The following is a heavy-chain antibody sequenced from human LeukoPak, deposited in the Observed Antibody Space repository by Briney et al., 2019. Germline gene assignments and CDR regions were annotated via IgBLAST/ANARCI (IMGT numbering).Heavy chain of an antibody. D-gene: IGHD6-13*01. V-gene: IGHV4-59*08. CDR3: ARHASRYSSSRHLDY. CDR1: GGSISSYY. J-gene: IGHJ4*02. Sequence: PSETLSLTCTVSGGSISSYYWSWIRQPPGKGLEWIGYIYYSGSTNYNPSLKSRVTISVDTSKNQFSLKLSSVTAADTAVYYCARHASRYSSSRHLDYWGQGTLVTVSS. CDR2: IYYSGST.